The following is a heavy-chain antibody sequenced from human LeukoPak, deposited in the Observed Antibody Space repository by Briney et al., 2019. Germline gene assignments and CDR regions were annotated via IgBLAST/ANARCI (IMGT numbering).Heavy chain of an antibody. CDR2: INHSGST. CDR1: GGSFSGYY. V-gene: IGHV4-34*01. CDR3: ARGSQYYDILTGSRSGDAFDI. Sequence: SETLCLTCAVYGGSFSGYYWSWIRQPPGKGLEWIGEINHSGSTNYNPSLKSRVTISVDTSKNQFSLKLSSVTAADTAVYYCARGSQYYDILTGSRSGDAFDIWGQGTMVTVSS. J-gene: IGHJ3*02. D-gene: IGHD3-9*01.